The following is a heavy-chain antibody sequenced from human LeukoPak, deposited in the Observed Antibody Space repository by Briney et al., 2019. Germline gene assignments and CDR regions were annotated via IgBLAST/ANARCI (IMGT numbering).Heavy chain of an antibody. J-gene: IGHJ6*03. CDR3: ARVGIAAAGTYYYYYMDV. D-gene: IGHD6-13*01. CDR2: INPNSGGT. Sequence: ASVKVSCKASGYTFTGYYTHWVRQAPGQGLEWMGWINPNSGGTNYAQKFQGRVTMTRDTSISTAYMELSRLRSDDTAVYYCARVGIAAAGTYYYYYMDVWGKGTTVTISS. CDR1: GYTFTGYY. V-gene: IGHV1-2*02.